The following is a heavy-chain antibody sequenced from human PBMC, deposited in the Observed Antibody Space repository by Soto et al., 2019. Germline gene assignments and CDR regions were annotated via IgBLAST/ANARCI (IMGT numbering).Heavy chain of an antibody. V-gene: IGHV3-11*01. CDR2: ISSSGSTI. CDR1: GFTFSDYY. J-gene: IGHJ6*03. CDR3: ARSHLDSSSSVYYYYMDV. Sequence: QVQLVESGGGLVKPGGSLRLSCAASGFTFSDYYMSWIRQAPGQGLEWVSYISSSGSTIYYADSVKGRFTISRDNAKNSLYLQMNSLRAEDTAVYYCARSHLDSSSSVYYYYMDVWGKGTTVTVSS. D-gene: IGHD6-6*01.